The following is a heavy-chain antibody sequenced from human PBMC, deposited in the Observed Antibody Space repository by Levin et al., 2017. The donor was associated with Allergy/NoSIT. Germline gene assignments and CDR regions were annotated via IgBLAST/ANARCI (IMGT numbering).Heavy chain of an antibody. D-gene: IGHD5-18*01. CDR2: INPNSGGT. CDR3: ARDAGGEYSLVG. Sequence: GESLKISCKASGYTFTGYYMHWVRQAPGQGLEWMGWINPNSGGTNYAQKFQGRVTMTRDTSISTAYMELSRLRSDDTAVYYCARDAGGEYSLVGWGQGTLVTVSS. J-gene: IGHJ4*02. CDR1: GYTFTGYY. V-gene: IGHV1-2*02.